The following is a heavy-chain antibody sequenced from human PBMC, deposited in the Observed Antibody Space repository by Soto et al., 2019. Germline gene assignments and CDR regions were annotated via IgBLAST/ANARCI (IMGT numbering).Heavy chain of an antibody. D-gene: IGHD4-17*01. Sequence: PSETLSLTCSVSGGSVSNKTYYWSWIRQPPGKRLERIGYVYYSGTTNYNPSLKSRVTISVDLSKNQFSLRLSSVTTADTALYYCARTTAVPNTLRSRYFFDYWGQGTLVTVPS. J-gene: IGHJ4*02. CDR2: VYYSGTT. CDR1: GGSVSNKTYY. V-gene: IGHV4-61*01. CDR3: ARTTAVPNTLRSRYFFDY.